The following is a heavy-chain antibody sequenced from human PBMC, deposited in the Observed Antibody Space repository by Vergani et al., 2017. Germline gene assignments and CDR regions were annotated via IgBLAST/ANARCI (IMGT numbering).Heavy chain of an antibody. Sequence: QVQLVQSGAEVKKPGASVKVSCKASGYTFTSYDINWVRQATGQGLEWMGWMNPNSGNTGYAQKFQGRVTMTRNTSISTAYMELSSLRSEDTAVYYCARGCRRGRPRSYYYYYYMDVWGKGTTVTVSS. D-gene: IGHD3-16*01. CDR1: GYTFTSYD. V-gene: IGHV1-8*01. CDR3: ARGCRRGRPRSYYYYYYMDV. CDR2: MNPNSGNT. J-gene: IGHJ6*03.